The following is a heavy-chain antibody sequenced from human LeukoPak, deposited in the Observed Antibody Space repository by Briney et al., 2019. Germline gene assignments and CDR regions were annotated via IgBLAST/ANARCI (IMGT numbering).Heavy chain of an antibody. D-gene: IGHD3-10*01. V-gene: IGHV1-8*01. CDR1: GYTFTSYD. J-gene: IGHJ5*02. CDR2: MNPSSGNT. Sequence: VASVKVSCKASGYTFTSYDMNWVRQATGQGLEWMGWMNPSSGNTGYAQKFQGRVTMPRNTSISTAYMELSSLRSEDTAVYSCARGGYYGSGTNWFDPWGQGTLVTVSS. CDR3: ARGGYYGSGTNWFDP.